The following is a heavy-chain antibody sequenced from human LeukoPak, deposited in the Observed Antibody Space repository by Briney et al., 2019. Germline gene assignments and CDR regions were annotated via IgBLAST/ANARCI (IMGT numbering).Heavy chain of an antibody. J-gene: IGHJ3*02. CDR3: ARDPSIAATDPDAFDI. CDR1: GFSFSGSW. CDR2: MNPDGSTI. D-gene: IGHD6-6*01. Sequence: GGSLRLSCTASGFSFSGSWMSWVRQLPGKGLEWLADMNPDGSTIVYVDSVKGRFTISRNNAKNSVYLQMDGLRAEDTAVYYCARDPSIAATDPDAFDIWGQGTMVTVSS. V-gene: IGHV3-7*01.